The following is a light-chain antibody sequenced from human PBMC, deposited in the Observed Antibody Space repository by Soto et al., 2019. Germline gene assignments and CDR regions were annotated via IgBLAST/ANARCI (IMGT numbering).Light chain of an antibody. V-gene: IGKV1-39*01. J-gene: IGKJ1*01. CDR1: QIISSY. CDR2: AAS. Sequence: DIQMTHSPSSLSASVGDRVTVACRAIQIISSYLNWYQQKPGKAPKLLIYAASSLQSGVPSRFSGSGSGTDFTLTISSLQPEDFATYCCQQYESTPRTFGQGTKVDIK. CDR3: QQYESTPRT.